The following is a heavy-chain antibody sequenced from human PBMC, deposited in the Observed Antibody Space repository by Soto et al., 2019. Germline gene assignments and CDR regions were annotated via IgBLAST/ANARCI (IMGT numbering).Heavy chain of an antibody. J-gene: IGHJ3*02. V-gene: IGHV1-18*01. Sequence: QVQLVQSGAEVKKPGASVKVSCKASGYTFTSYGISWVRQAPGQVLEGMGWISAYNGNTNNAQKLQGRGTMTTDTSTSTAYVELRSLRSDDTAVYYCARLWWGTHDAFDIWGQGTMVTVSS. CDR2: ISAYNGNT. D-gene: IGHD3-16*01. CDR3: ARLWWGTHDAFDI. CDR1: GYTFTSYG.